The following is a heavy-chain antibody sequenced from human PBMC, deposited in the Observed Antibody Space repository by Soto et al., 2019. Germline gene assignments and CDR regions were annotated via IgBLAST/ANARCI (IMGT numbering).Heavy chain of an antibody. CDR3: ARDPGYCTNGVCPIFDF. CDR2: IYYSGST. J-gene: IGHJ4*02. D-gene: IGHD2-8*01. Sequence: SETLSLTCTVSGGSISSGDYYWSWIRQPPGKGLEWIGYIYYSGSTYYNPSLKSRVTISLDTSKNQFSLNLSSVTAADTAVYSCARDPGYCTNGVCPIFDFWGQGLLVTVSS. V-gene: IGHV4-30-4*01. CDR1: GGSISSGDYY.